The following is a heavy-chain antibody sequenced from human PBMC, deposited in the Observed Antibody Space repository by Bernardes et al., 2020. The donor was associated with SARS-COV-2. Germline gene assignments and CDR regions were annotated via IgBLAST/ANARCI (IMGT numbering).Heavy chain of an antibody. CDR2: FDPEDGEA. Sequence: ASVKVSCKVSGYTLSDLSMHWVRQAPGKGLEWMGSFDPEDGEATYAQKFLGRVTMTADTSTYTSYMELSSLRSDDTAVYYCTTSLSLTVVVYAFDIWGQGTTVIVSS. CDR3: TTSLSLTVVVYAFDI. CDR1: GYTLSDLS. V-gene: IGHV1-24*01. D-gene: IGHD3-22*01. J-gene: IGHJ3*02.